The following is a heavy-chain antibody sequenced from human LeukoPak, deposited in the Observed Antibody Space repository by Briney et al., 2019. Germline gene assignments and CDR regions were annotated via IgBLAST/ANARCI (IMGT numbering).Heavy chain of an antibody. CDR1: GFTFSTYG. CDR2: ISNNGNTK. Sequence: GGSQRLSCTASGFTFSTYGMHWVRQAPGKGLEWVAVISNNGNTKFHADSVKGRFTISRDNSKNTLYLQMNSLRVEDTAVYYCAKETGPRGGFDYWGQGTLVTVSS. CDR3: AKETGPRGGFDY. J-gene: IGHJ4*02. V-gene: IGHV3-30*18. D-gene: IGHD3-16*01.